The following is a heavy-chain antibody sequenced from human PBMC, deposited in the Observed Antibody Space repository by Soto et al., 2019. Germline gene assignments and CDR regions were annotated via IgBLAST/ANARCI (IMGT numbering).Heavy chain of an antibody. CDR2: IWYDGSNK. V-gene: IGHV3-33*01. CDR3: ARDHGYGGPPLSY. CDR1: GFTFSSYG. J-gene: IGHJ4*02. Sequence: QVQLVESGGGVVQPGRSLRLSCAASGFTFSSYGMHWVRQAPGKGLEWVAVIWYDGSNKYYADSVKGRVTISRDNSKNTLYLQMNSLRAEDTAVYYCARDHGYGGPPLSYWGQGTLVTVSS. D-gene: IGHD4-17*01.